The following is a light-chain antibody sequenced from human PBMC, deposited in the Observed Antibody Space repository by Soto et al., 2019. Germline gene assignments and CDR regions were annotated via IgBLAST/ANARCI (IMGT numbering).Light chain of an antibody. CDR2: KAS. CDR3: QQYNSFCT. J-gene: IGKJ2*02. Sequence: DIQMTQSPSTLSASVGDRVTITCRASQSISNLLAWYQQKPGKVPKLLIYKASTLETGVPSRFSGSGSGTEFTLTINSLQPDDFATYYCQQYNSFCTFGQGTKLEIK. V-gene: IGKV1-5*03. CDR1: QSISNL.